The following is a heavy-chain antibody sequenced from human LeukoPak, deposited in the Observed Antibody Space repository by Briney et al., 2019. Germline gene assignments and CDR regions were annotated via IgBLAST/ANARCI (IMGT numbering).Heavy chain of an antibody. D-gene: IGHD6-13*01. CDR3: ARRIAAAGTFYNYMDV. V-gene: IGHV5-51*01. CDR1: GYSFTSYW. CDR2: IYPGDSDT. J-gene: IGHJ6*03. Sequence: GESLKISCKGSGYSFTSYWIGWVRQMPGKGLEWMGIIYPGDSDTRYSPSFQGQVTISADKSISTAYLQWSSLKASDTAMYYCARRIAAAGTFYNYMDVWGKGTTVTVSS.